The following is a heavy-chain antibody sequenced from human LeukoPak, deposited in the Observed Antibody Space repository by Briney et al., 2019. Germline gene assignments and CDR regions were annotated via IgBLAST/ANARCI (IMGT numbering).Heavy chain of an antibody. CDR2: ISNTGNT. V-gene: IGHV4-59*11. CDR1: GGSISSHS. J-gene: IGHJ5*02. CDR3: ARTVVPTATLNGKWFAP. D-gene: IGHD2-2*01. Sequence: SETLSLTCNVSGGSISSHSWSWIRQPPGKGLEWITYISNTGNTNYNPSLKSRGTISVDTSKNQFSLELSAVTAADTAVYYCARTVVPTATLNGKWFAPWGQGTLVTVSS.